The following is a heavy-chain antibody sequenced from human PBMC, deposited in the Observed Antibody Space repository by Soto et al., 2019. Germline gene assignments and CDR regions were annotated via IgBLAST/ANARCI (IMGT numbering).Heavy chain of an antibody. Sequence: EVQLVPSGGGLVQPGGSLSLSCAASGFTFSRYWMTWVRQTPGRGLGWVASIKEDGNEKYYMDSLKGRFTISRDNAKNSLSLEVSGPRTDDTAVYYCVRDGLLLWLGEAGWVDTWVEGSLITVS. D-gene: IGHD3-10*01. CDR2: IKEDGNEK. V-gene: IGHV3-7*01. CDR1: GFTFSRYW. CDR3: VRDGLLLWLGEAGWVDT. J-gene: IGHJ5*02.